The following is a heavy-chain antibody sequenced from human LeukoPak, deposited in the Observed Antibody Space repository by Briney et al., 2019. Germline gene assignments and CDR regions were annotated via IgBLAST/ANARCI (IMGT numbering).Heavy chain of an antibody. J-gene: IGHJ4*02. CDR1: GFTFSTYA. D-gene: IGHD2-21*02. CDR3: AKVVRSGYCGGACPAVIDY. CDR2: ISGSGGST. V-gene: IGHV3-23*01. Sequence: GGSLRLSCAASGFTFSTYAMSWVRQAPGKGLEWVSAISGSGGSTYYADSVKGRFTISRDNSKNTLYLQMNSLRAEDTAVYYCAKVVRSGYCGGACPAVIDYWGQGTLVTVSP.